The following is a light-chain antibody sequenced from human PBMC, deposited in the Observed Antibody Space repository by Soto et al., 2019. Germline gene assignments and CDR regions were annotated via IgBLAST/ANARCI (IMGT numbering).Light chain of an antibody. Sequence: ETVLTQSPGTLSLSPGETGTLSCRASQSIHTSLAWYQQKPGQPPRLVVYDSTLRANGVPDRFGGSRSGTEFTLTINNLEPEDFAVYYCQQRNVWPPITFGQGTRLEIK. CDR2: DST. J-gene: IGKJ5*01. CDR1: QSIHTS. CDR3: QQRNVWPPIT. V-gene: IGKV3-11*01.